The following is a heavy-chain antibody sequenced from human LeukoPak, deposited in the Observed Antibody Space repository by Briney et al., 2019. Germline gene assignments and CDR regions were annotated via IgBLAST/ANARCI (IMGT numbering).Heavy chain of an antibody. J-gene: IGHJ5*02. CDR3: ARGPVGLSALDA. CDR1: GVTFSDYY. Sequence: PGGSLRLSCAASGVTFSDYYTSWFRQAPGKGLEWVSRVDPDGSDTVYPDSVKGRFTISRDNGRNTLFLQMNSLRVEDTAVYYCARGPVGLSALDAWGQGILVTVSP. D-gene: IGHD2-15*01. CDR2: VDPDGSDT. V-gene: IGHV3-74*01.